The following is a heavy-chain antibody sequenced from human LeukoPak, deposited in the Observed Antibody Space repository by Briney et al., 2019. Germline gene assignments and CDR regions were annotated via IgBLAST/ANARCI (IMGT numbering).Heavy chain of an antibody. CDR2: ISRNGDDL. J-gene: IGHJ4*02. D-gene: IGHD3-10*01. V-gene: IGHV3-23*01. Sequence: GGSLRLSCAASGFRFSSYAMSWVRQAPGKGLEWVSGISRNGDDLYYADSVKGRFTISRDNSKNTLFLQMNSLRAEDTATYYCAKPLMDRGDQPDFWGQGTLVTVSS. CDR3: AKPLMDRGDQPDF. CDR1: GFRFSSYA.